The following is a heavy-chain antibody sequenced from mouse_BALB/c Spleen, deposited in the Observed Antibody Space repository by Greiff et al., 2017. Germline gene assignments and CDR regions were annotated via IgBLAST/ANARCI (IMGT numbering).Heavy chain of an antibody. J-gene: IGHJ1*01. D-gene: IGHD2-14*01. CDR3: ASPYYRYDKGYFDV. CDR1: GFTFSSYG. V-gene: IGHV5-6*01. CDR2: ISSGGSYT. Sequence: EVKLVESGGDLVKPGGSLKLSCAASGFTFSSYGMSWVRQTPDKRLEWVATISSGGSYTYYPDSVKGRFTISRDNAKNTLYLQMSSLKSEDTAMYYCASPYYRYDKGYFDVWGAGTTVTVSS.